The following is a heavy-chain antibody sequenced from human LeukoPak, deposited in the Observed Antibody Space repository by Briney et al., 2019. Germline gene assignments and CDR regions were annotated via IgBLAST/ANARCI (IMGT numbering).Heavy chain of an antibody. J-gene: IGHJ5*02. CDR2: TYYRSKWYN. CDR3: ARGGILWFGELLTTNWFDP. Sequence: SQTLSLTCAISGDSVSSNSAAWNWIRQSPSGGLEWLGRTYYRSKWYNNYAVSVKSRITINPDTSKNQFSLQLNSVTPEDTAVYYCARGGILWFGELLTTNWFDPWGQGTLVTVSS. V-gene: IGHV6-1*01. D-gene: IGHD3-10*01. CDR1: GDSVSSNSAA.